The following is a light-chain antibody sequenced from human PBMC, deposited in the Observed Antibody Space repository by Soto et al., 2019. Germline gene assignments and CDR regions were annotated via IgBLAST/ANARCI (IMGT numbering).Light chain of an antibody. CDR1: HNVNDY. J-gene: IGKJ4*01. Sequence: EVVLTQSPATLSLSPGERATLSCRASHNVNDYLAWYQQKPGQAPRLLIYDASKRATGLPARFSGSGSGTDFTLTISRLETEDFAVYYCQQYDISPHFFGGGTKVDI. V-gene: IGKV3-20*01. CDR2: DAS. CDR3: QQYDISPHF.